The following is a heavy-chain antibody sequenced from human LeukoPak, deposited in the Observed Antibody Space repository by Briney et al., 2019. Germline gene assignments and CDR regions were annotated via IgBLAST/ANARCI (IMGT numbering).Heavy chain of an antibody. CDR2: VYYSGST. J-gene: IGHJ4*02. Sequence: SETLSLTCTVSSGAISSSSYYWGWIRQPPGKGLEWIGSVYYSGSTSDNPSLKSRVTIFVDTSKNQFSLKLISVTAADTSVYYCARHWAHSGGGSYYFDYWGQGTLVTVSS. CDR3: ARHWAHSGGGSYYFDY. V-gene: IGHV4-39*01. D-gene: IGHD1-26*01. CDR1: SGAISSSSYY.